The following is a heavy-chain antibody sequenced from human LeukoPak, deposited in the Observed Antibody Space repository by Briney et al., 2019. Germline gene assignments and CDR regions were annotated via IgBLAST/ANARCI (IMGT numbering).Heavy chain of an antibody. Sequence: GGSLRLSCAASGFTFSSYSMNWVRQAPGKGLEWVSSISSSSSYIYYADSVKGRFTISRDNAKNSLYLQMNSLRAEDTAVYYCARLPQPSDILTAYANSFDYWGQGSLVTVSS. CDR3: ARLPQPSDILTAYANSFDY. CDR1: GFTFSSYS. CDR2: ISSSSSYI. D-gene: IGHD3-9*01. V-gene: IGHV3-21*01. J-gene: IGHJ4*02.